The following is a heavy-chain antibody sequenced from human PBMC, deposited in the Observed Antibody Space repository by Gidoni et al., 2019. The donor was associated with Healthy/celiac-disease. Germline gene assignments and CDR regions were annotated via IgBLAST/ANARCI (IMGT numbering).Heavy chain of an antibody. CDR3: ARAVYYYDSSGYYYYYGMDV. CDR1: GFTVSSNY. V-gene: IGHV3-53*04. D-gene: IGHD3-22*01. Sequence: EVQLVESGGGLVQPGGSLRLSCAASGFTVSSNYMSWVRQAPGKGLEWVSVIYSGGSTYYADSVKGRFTISRHNSKNTLYLQMNSLRAEDTAVYYCARAVYYYDSSGYYYYYGMDVWGQGTTVTVSS. J-gene: IGHJ6*02. CDR2: IYSGGST.